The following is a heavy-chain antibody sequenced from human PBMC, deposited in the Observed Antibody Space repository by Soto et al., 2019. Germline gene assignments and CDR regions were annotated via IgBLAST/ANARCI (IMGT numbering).Heavy chain of an antibody. D-gene: IGHD4-17*01. CDR1: GFRFSDYS. CDR3: TRGSYGAYDY. J-gene: IGHJ4*02. V-gene: IGHV3-21*02. CDR2: ISSNSGYT. Sequence: EVQLVESGGGLVKPGESLRLSCAASGFRFSDYSMNWVRQVPGKGLEWVSSISSNSGYTLYTDSVEGRFTISRDNAKSSLYLQMSSLRDEDTAVYYCTRGSYGAYDYWGQGTLVTVSS.